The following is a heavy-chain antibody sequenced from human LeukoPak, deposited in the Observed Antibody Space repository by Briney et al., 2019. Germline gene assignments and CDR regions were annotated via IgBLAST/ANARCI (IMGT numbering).Heavy chain of an antibody. V-gene: IGHV1-46*01. CDR2: INPSGGST. D-gene: IGHD1-26*01. J-gene: IGHJ4*02. CDR1: GGTFSSYA. Sequence: ASVKVSCKASGGTFSSYAISWVRQAPGQGLEWMGIINPSGGSTSYAQKFQGRVTMTRDTSTSTVYMELSSLRSEDTAVYYCARVGATEYIDYWGQGTLVTVSS. CDR3: ARVGATEYIDY.